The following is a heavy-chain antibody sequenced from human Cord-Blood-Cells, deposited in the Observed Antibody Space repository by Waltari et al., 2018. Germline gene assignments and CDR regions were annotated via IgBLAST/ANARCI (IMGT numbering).Heavy chain of an antibody. V-gene: IGHV1-2*02. Sequence: QVQLVQSGAEVKKPGASVKVSCKASGYTFTGYYMHWVRQAPGQGLEWMGWINPNSGGTNYEQKFQGGGTMTRETSISTAYMELSRLRSDDTAVYYCARAPPQLKGKWFDPWGQGTLVTVSS. CDR1: GYTFTGYY. CDR3: ARAPPQLKGKWFDP. J-gene: IGHJ5*02. CDR2: INPNSGGT.